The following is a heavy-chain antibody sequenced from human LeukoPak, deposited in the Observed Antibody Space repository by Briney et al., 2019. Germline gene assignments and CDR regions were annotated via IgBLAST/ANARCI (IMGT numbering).Heavy chain of an antibody. Sequence: KPSETLSLTCTVSGGSISSYYWSWIWQPPGKGLEWIGYIYYSGSTNYNPSLKSRVTISVDTSKNQFSLKLSSVTAADTAVYYCARAAFRGYYDFWSGYYCYFDYWGQGTLVTVSS. D-gene: IGHD3-3*01. CDR2: IYYSGST. J-gene: IGHJ4*02. V-gene: IGHV4-59*01. CDR3: ARAAFRGYYDFWSGYYCYFDY. CDR1: GGSISSYY.